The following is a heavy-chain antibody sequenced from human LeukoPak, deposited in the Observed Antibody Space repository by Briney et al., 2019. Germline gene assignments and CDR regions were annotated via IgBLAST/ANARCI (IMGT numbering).Heavy chain of an antibody. CDR2: IKQDGSEK. V-gene: IGHV3-7*04. J-gene: IGHJ4*02. D-gene: IGHD3-10*01. CDR3: ARELWFGDPYYFDY. Sequence: GGSLRLSCAASGFTFSSYWMSWVRQAPGKGLEWVANIKQDGSEKYYVASLEVRFTISRYNAKNSLYLQMNSLRAEDTAVYYCARELWFGDPYYFDYWGQGTLVTVSS. CDR1: GFTFSSYW.